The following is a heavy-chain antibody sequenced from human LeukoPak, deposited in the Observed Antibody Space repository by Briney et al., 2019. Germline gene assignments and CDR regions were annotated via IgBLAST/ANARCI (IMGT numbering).Heavy chain of an antibody. D-gene: IGHD6-13*01. CDR2: ISSSSNYM. J-gene: IGHJ4*02. V-gene: IGHV3-21*01. CDR1: GFTFSRNA. CDR3: ARPLDSSNNYFDY. Sequence: GGSLRLSCAASGFTFSRNAMNWVRQAPGKGLEWVSFISSSSNYMSYADSVKGRFTISRDNAKNSLYLQMNSLRAEDTAVHYCARPLDSSNNYFDYWGQGTLVTVSA.